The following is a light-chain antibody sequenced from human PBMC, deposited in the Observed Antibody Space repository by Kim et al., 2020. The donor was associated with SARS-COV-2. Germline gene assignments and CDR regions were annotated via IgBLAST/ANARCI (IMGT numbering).Light chain of an antibody. J-gene: IGLJ2*01. CDR3: AAWDDSLNARVV. Sequence: QRVTIACSGSSSNIGSNTVNWYQQLPGTAPKLLIYSNNQRPSGVPDRFSGSKSGTSASLAISGLQSEDEADYYCAAWDDSLNARVVFGGGTQLTVL. CDR2: SNN. CDR1: SSNIGSNT. V-gene: IGLV1-44*01.